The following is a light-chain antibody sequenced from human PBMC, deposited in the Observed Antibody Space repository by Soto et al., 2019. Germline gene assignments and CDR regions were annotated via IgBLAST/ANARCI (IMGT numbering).Light chain of an antibody. CDR1: RSNIGAGYD. CDR2: AFT. V-gene: IGLV1-40*01. J-gene: IGLJ3*02. CDR3: KSYDIRLSAWV. Sequence: LTHRPSLYGAQGRRVTIPCTWNRSNIGAGYDVHWYQKGLHTAPKLVIYAFTNRPSGVPDRFSGSRYASSASLAVTGLQAEDEADYYCKSYDIRLSAWVFGGGTKVTVL.